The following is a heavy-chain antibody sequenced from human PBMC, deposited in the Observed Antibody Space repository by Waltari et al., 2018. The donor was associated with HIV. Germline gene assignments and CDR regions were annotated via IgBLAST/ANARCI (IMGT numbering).Heavy chain of an antibody. CDR1: GFTFGDLA. D-gene: IGHD6-6*01. CDR2: IGSEPYGGTT. CDR3: VRVLGYASSSGDY. V-gene: IGHV3-49*05. J-gene: IGHJ4*02. Sequence: EVQLAESGGGLVKTGRSLRLYCIAAGFTFGDLATSWFRKPPGKGLEWLGFIGSEPYGGTTECAASVKGRFTISRDDSKSIAYLQMNGLKTEDTAVYYCVRVLGYASSSGDYWGRGTLVTVSS.